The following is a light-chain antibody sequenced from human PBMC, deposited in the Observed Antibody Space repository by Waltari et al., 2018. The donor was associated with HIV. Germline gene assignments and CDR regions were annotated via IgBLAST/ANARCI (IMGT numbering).Light chain of an antibody. J-gene: IGKJ2*01. CDR2: DAS. Sequence: EIVMTQSPATLSVSLGARATLSCRASQSVSSYLAWYQQKPGQAPRLLIYDASSRATGVPARFTGSGSGTEFTLTISSLQSEDFAVYYCQQFIFWPFTFGQGTNLEI. CDR1: QSVSSY. V-gene: IGKV3-15*01. CDR3: QQFIFWPFT.